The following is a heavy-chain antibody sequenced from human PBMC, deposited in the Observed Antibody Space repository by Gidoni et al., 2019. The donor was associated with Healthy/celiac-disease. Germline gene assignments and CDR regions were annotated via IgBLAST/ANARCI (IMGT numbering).Heavy chain of an antibody. CDR3: ARDGAGIVVVIGMLYY. Sequence: QVQLVQSGAEVKKPGASVEVSCKASGYTFPGHYMHWVRQAPGKGLEWMGWINPNSGGTNYAQKLQGRVTMTRDTSISTAYMELSRLRSDDTAVYYCARDGAGIVVVIGMLYYWGQGTLVTVSS. D-gene: IGHD3-22*01. CDR2: INPNSGGT. V-gene: IGHV1-2*02. CDR1: GYTFPGHY. J-gene: IGHJ4*02.